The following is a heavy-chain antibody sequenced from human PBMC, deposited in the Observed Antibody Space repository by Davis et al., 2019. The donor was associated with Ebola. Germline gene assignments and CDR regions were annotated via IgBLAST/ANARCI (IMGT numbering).Heavy chain of an antibody. CDR1: GFTFDDYA. Sequence: GESLKISCAASGFTFDDYAMHWVRQAPGKGLEWVSLISGDGGSTYYADSVKGRFTISRDNAKNSLYLQMNSLRAEDTAVYYCARVRSQIVERDAFDIWGQGTMVTVSS. CDR2: ISGDGGST. V-gene: IGHV3-43*02. D-gene: IGHD1-1*01. CDR3: ARVRSQIVERDAFDI. J-gene: IGHJ3*02.